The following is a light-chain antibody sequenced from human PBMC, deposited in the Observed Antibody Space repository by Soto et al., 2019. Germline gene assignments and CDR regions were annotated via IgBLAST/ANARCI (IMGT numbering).Light chain of an antibody. CDR2: DAS. CDR1: QGISSA. CDR3: QQFNSYPIT. J-gene: IGKJ5*01. V-gene: IGKV1-13*02. Sequence: AIQLTQSPSSLSASVGDRVTSTCRASQGISSALAWYQQKPGKAPKLLIYDASSLESWVPSRFSGSGSGTDFTLTISSLQPEDFATCYCQQFNSYPITFGKGTRLEIK.